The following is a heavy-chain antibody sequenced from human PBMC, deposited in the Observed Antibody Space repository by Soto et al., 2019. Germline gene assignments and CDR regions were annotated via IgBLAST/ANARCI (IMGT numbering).Heavy chain of an antibody. CDR2: IYHSGST. V-gene: IGHV4-38-2*01. Sequence: SETLSLTXAVSGYSISSGYYLGWIRQPPGKGLEWIGSIYHSGSTYYNPSLKSRVTISVDTSKNQFSLKLSSVTAADTAVYYCASQVIVVVVAPTGPVGFDPWGQGTLVTVSS. CDR3: ASQVIVVVVAPTGPVGFDP. J-gene: IGHJ5*02. CDR1: GYSISSGYY. D-gene: IGHD2-15*01.